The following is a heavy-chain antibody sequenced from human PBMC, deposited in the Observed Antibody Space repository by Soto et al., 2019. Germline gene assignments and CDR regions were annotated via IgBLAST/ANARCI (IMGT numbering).Heavy chain of an antibody. CDR1: GFTFRSYG. Sequence: QVRLVESGGGVVQPGRSLRLSCAPSGFTFRSYGMHWVRQAPGKGLEWVAIISYDGSNKYYADSVKGRFTISRDNSKNTLYLQMNTLRAEDTAVYYCVKDSDYGDYLDYWGQGALVTVSS. J-gene: IGHJ4*02. D-gene: IGHD4-17*01. CDR2: ISYDGSNK. CDR3: VKDSDYGDYLDY. V-gene: IGHV3-30*18.